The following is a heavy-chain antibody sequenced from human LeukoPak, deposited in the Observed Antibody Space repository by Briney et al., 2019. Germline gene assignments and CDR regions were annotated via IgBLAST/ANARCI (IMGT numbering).Heavy chain of an antibody. V-gene: IGHV4-4*07. J-gene: IGHJ4*02. D-gene: IGHD3-9*01. CDR3: ARVPYFDWLLFDY. Sequence: SETLSLTCTVSGGSISSYYWSWIRQPAGKGLESIGHISTSGSTNYNPSLKSRVTISVDTSKNQFSLKLSSVTAADTAVYYCARVPYFDWLLFDYWGQGTLVTVSS. CDR1: GGSISSYY. CDR2: ISTSGST.